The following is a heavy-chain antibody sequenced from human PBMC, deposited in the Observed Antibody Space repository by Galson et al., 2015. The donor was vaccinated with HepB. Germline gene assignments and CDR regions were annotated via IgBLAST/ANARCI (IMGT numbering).Heavy chain of an antibody. J-gene: IGHJ4*02. CDR1: GFTFSSYE. CDR2: ISTSVDTV. D-gene: IGHD6-25*01. CDR3: AREGFYSSARFSYFDS. Sequence: SLRLSCAASGFTFSSYEMNWVRQAPGRGLEWISYISTSVDTVYYADSVKGRFTISRDNAGNSLYLQMDSLRTEDTAVYFCAREGFYSSARFSYFDSWGQGTLVTVSS. V-gene: IGHV3-48*03.